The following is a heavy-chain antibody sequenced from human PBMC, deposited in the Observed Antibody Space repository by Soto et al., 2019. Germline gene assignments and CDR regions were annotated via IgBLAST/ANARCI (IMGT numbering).Heavy chain of an antibody. D-gene: IGHD3-16*02. J-gene: IGHJ4*02. Sequence: VGSLRLSCGASGFPFNTHGMAWVRQAPGKGLEWVSGISGGGDRTQYADGVKGRFTISRDNSKNTVDLQMTSLRAEDTATYYCAKTATYDYVWGDYRYFFDHWGQGTVVTV. CDR1: GFPFNTHG. V-gene: IGHV3-23*01. CDR3: AKTATYDYVWGDYRYFFDH. CDR2: ISGGGDRT.